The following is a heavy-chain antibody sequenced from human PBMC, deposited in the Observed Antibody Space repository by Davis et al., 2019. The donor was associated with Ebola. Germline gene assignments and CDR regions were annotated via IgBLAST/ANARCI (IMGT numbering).Heavy chain of an antibody. Sequence: PGGSLRLSCAASGISLRSCAMSWVRQAPGQGLEWVSGIGSDSGQHYAHSGKGRFTISRDDSKNMLYLEMNSLRGEDTAIYYCANDHFWWSASDVWGQGTTVTVSS. J-gene: IGHJ6*02. CDR2: IGSDSGQ. D-gene: IGHD2-8*02. CDR1: GISLRSCA. V-gene: IGHV3-23*01. CDR3: ANDHFWWSASDV.